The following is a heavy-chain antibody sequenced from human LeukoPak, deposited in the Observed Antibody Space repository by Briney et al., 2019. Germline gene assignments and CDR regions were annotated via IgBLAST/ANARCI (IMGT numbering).Heavy chain of an antibody. CDR1: GFTFSSYW. CDR3: ARVIVLVRGASDHFDY. Sequence: PGGSLRLSCAASGFTFSSYWMSWVRQAPGKGLEWVANIDPDPSEEHYAESVKGRFTISRDNGKSSLYLQMSGLRAEDTAVYYCARVIVLVRGASDHFDYWGQGTLVTVSS. V-gene: IGHV3-7*01. CDR2: IDPDPSEE. J-gene: IGHJ4*02. D-gene: IGHD2-2*01.